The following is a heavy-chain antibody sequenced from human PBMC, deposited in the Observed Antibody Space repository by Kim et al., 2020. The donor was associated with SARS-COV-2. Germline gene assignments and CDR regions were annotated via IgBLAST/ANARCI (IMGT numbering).Heavy chain of an antibody. CDR2: INEDGSIT. V-gene: IGHV3-74*01. Sequence: GGSLRLSCAASGYTFSAYCMHWVRQVPGKGLVWVSRINEDGSITNTADSVRGRFTISRHNARSTLFLQMNSLRAEDTALYSCTRDIGGRFGYWGQETLVTVFS. J-gene: IGHJ4*02. D-gene: IGHD3-10*01. CDR1: GYTFSAYC. CDR3: TRDIGGRFGY.